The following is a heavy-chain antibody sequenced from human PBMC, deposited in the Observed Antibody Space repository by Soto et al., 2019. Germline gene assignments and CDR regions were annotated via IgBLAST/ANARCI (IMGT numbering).Heavy chain of an antibody. CDR2: IKRNSDGGRT. V-gene: IGHV3-15*07. CDR3: TTGSVEGV. CDR1: GFTFYNSW. D-gene: IGHD2-15*01. J-gene: IGHJ6*02. Sequence: EVQLVESGGGLVKSGGSLRLSCAASGFTFYNSWMNWVRQAPGKGLEWVGRIKRNSDGGRTDYAATVKGRFTISRDDSENMLYLQTNSLNTEDTAVYYCTTGSVEGVWGQGTTVSVSS.